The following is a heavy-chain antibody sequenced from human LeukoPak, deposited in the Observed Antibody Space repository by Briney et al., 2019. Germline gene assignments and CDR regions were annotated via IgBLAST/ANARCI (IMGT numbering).Heavy chain of an antibody. CDR2: ISSSSSYI. J-gene: IGHJ6*04. Sequence: PGGSLRLSCAASGFTFSSYSMNWVRQAPGKGLEWVSSISSSSSYIYYADSVKGRFTISRDNAKNSLYLQMNSLRAEDTAVYYCARDLTPYYGILTGPSWGYGMDVWGKGTTVTVSS. CDR1: GFTFSSYS. CDR3: ARDLTPYYGILTGPSWGYGMDV. D-gene: IGHD3-9*01. V-gene: IGHV3-21*01.